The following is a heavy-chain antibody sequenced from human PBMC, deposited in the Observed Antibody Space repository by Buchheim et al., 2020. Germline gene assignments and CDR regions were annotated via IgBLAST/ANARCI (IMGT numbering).Heavy chain of an antibody. J-gene: IGHJ4*02. CDR3: ARSVRGIVVQLFDY. V-gene: IGHV7-4-1*02. Sequence: QVQLVQSGSELKKPGASVKVSCKASGYTFTRYAMNWVRQAPGQGLEWMGWIKPNTGNPTYAQGFKGRLSFHLANAVRRANLQISSLKAEDTAVYFCARSVRGIVVQLFDYWGQGTL. CDR1: GYTFTRYA. CDR2: IKPNTGNP. D-gene: IGHD3-22*01.